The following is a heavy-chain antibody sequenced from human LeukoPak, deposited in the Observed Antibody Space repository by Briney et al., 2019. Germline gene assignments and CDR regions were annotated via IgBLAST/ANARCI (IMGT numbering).Heavy chain of an antibody. D-gene: IGHD2-2*01. CDR1: GFTVRSNY. J-gene: IGHJ4*02. Sequence: PGGSLRLSCAAPGFTVRSNYMSWVRQAPGKGLEWVSVIYIGGSTYYTDSVKCRFTISSEKSKKRMYLQTNSLRDEHTAVYYCARHFPAAILVFDYWGQGTLVTVSS. V-gene: IGHV3-66*04. CDR3: ARHFPAAILVFDY. CDR2: IYIGGST.